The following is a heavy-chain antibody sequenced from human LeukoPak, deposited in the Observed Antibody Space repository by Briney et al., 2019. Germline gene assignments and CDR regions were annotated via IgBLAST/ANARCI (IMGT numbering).Heavy chain of an antibody. Sequence: KPSETLSLTCTVSGASISSYYWSWIRQPPGKGLGWLGYIYYTGSPNYNPSLKSRLTISVDTSKNQFSLKLTSVTAADTAVYYCARGDGYVSNWGQGTLVTVSS. V-gene: IGHV4-59*01. D-gene: IGHD2-2*03. CDR2: IYYTGSP. J-gene: IGHJ4*02. CDR3: ARGDGYVSN. CDR1: GASISSYY.